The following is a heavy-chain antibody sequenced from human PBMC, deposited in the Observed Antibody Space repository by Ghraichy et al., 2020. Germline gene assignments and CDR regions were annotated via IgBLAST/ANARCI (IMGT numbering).Heavy chain of an antibody. CDR1: GYSISSGYY. V-gene: IGHV4-38-2*01. CDR2: IYHSGST. D-gene: IGHD6-25*01. J-gene: IGHJ4*02. Sequence: SETLSLTCAVSGYSISSGYYWGWIRQPPGKGLEWIGSIYHSGSTYYNPSLKSRVTISVDTSKNQFSLKLSSVTAADTAVYYCARARTDSSRAATGGPYYFDYWGQGTLVTVSS. CDR3: ARARTDSSRAATGGPYYFDY.